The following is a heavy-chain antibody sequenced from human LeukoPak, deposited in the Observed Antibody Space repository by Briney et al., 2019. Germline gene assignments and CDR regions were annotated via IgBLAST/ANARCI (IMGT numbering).Heavy chain of an antibody. V-gene: IGHV3-49*04. J-gene: IGHJ4*02. CDR1: GFTFSSYG. CDR3: TRGLAELLRVCDY. Sequence: GGSLRLSCAASGFTFSSYGMHWVRQAPGKGLEWVGFIRSKAYGGTTEYAASVKGRFTISRDDSKSIAYLQMNSLKTEDTAVYYCTRGLAELLRVCDYWGQGTLVTVSS. CDR2: IRSKAYGGTT. D-gene: IGHD1-26*01.